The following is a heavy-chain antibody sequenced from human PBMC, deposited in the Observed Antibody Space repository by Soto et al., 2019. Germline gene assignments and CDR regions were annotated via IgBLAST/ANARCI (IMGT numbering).Heavy chain of an antibody. Sequence: QVQLQESGPGLVKPSETLSLTCTVSGGSITGYYWSWIRQPPGKGLEWIGDIHYSGGTKYHPSLQSRVTISVDTSNNQFSLKLSSVTAADTAVYYCARHLGRWGWDYWGQGTLVTVSS. D-gene: IGHD7-27*01. V-gene: IGHV4-59*08. CDR1: GGSITGYY. J-gene: IGHJ4*02. CDR3: ARHLGRWGWDY. CDR2: IHYSGGT.